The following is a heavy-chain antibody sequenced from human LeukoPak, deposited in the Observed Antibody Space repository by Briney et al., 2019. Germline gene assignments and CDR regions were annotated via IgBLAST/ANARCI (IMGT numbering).Heavy chain of an antibody. CDR2: ISWNSGSI. V-gene: IGHV3-9*01. J-gene: IGHJ4*02. CDR1: GFTFDDYA. Sequence: GRSLRLSCAASGFTFDDYAMHWVRQAPGKGLEWVSGISWNSGSIGYADSVKGRFTISRDNAKNSLYLQMNSLRAEDTALYYCATYKNIAAQQYYFDYWGQGTLVTVSS. CDR3: ATYKNIAAQQYYFDY. D-gene: IGHD6-6*01.